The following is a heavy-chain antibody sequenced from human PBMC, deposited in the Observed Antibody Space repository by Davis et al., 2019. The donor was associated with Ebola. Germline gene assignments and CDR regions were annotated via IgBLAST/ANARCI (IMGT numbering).Heavy chain of an antibody. J-gene: IGHJ4*02. V-gene: IGHV3-30*01. Sequence: DSVKGRFTISRDNSKNTLYLQMNSLRGEDTAVYYCARDRGWLQCFDNWGQGTLVNVSS. D-gene: IGHD5-24*01. CDR3: ARDRGWLQCFDN.